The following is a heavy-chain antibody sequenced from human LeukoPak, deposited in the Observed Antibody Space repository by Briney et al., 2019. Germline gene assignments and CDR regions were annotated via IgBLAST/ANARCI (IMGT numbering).Heavy chain of an antibody. V-gene: IGHV4-39*07. D-gene: IGHD3-22*01. J-gene: IGHJ5*02. CDR1: GGSISSSSYY. CDR2: IYYSGST. CDR3: ARAYYYDSSGYLNWFDP. Sequence: PSETLSLTCTVSGGSISSSSYYWGWIRQPPGKGLEWIGSIYYSGSTYYNPSLKSRVTISIDTSKNQFSLKLSSVTAADTAVYCCARAYYYDSSGYLNWFDPWGQGTLVTVSS.